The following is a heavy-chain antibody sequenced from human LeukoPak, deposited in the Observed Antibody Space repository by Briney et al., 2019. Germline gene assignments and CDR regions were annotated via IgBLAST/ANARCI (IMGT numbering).Heavy chain of an antibody. V-gene: IGHV4-34*01. D-gene: IGHD4-17*01. CDR2: INHSGST. Sequence: SETLSLTCAVYGGSFSGYYWSWIRQPPGKELEWIGEINHSGSTNYNPSLKSRVTISVDTSKNQFSMKLSSVTAADPAAYYCAREYGDYVAAIRAFDIWGKGTMVTVSS. J-gene: IGHJ3*02. CDR3: AREYGDYVAAIRAFDI. CDR1: GGSFSGYY.